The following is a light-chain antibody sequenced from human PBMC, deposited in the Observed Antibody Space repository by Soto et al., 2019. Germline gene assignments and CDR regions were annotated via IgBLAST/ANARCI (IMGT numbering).Light chain of an antibody. V-gene: IGLV2-14*01. CDR3: ASYTSSTTRV. Sequence: QSALTQPASVSGSPGQSITISCTGTSSDVGGHNYVSWYQQHPGKAPKVMIYDVNNRPSGVSDRFSGSKSGNTASLTISGLQAEDEADYYCASYTSSTTRVFGTGTKLTVL. CDR2: DVN. J-gene: IGLJ1*01. CDR1: SSDVGGHNY.